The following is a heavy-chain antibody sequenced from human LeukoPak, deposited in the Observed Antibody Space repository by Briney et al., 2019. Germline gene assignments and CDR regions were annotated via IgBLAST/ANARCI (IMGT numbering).Heavy chain of an antibody. J-gene: IGHJ4*02. V-gene: IGHV3-73*01. Sequence: GGSLRLSCAASGFTFSGSPILWVRQASGKGLEWVGRIRSKADNYATAYAASVQGRCTISREDSKSTAYLQLNSLKTEDTAVYYCTQSNYWGQGALVTVSS. CDR3: TQSNY. CDR2: IRSKADNYAT. CDR1: GFTFSGSP.